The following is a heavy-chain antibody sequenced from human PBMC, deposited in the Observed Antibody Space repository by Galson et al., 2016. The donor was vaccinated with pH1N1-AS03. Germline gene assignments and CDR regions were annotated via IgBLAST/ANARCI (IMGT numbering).Heavy chain of an antibody. D-gene: IGHD2-21*02. CDR1: GFSLNTNGVG. CDR2: IYWNSDK. CDR3: ARKPTGSMVVTIGVGYVDL. Sequence: PALVKPTQTLTLTCDFSGFSLNTNGVGVGWIRQPPGKPLEWLALIYWNSDKRYNPFLKGRLTITKDTSNTQVVLTVTNTAPGDTATYFCARKPTGSMVVTIGVGYVDLWGRGTLVAVSS. J-gene: IGHJ2*01. V-gene: IGHV2-5*01.